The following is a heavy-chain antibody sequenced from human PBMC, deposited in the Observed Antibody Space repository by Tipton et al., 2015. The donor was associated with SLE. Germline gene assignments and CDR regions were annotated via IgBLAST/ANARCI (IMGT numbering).Heavy chain of an antibody. CDR2: IYRGGST. V-gene: IGHV3-23*03. CDR1: GFTFNNYA. D-gene: IGHD2-8*02. Sequence: SLRLSCAGSGFTFNNYAMSWVRQAPGKGPEWVSVIYRGGSTYYADSAKGRFTISRDNAKNTLYLQMNSLRAEDTAVYYCARSGISGVDDWGQGTLVTVSS. J-gene: IGHJ4*02. CDR3: ARSGISGVDD.